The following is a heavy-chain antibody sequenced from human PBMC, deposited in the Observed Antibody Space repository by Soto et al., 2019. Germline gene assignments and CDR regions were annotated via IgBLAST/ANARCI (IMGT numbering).Heavy chain of an antibody. CDR3: ASSFGVAAAGPFDY. D-gene: IGHD6-13*01. Sequence: QVQLQESGPGLVKPSQTLSLTCTVSGGSISSGGYYWSWIRQHPGKGLEWIGYIYYSGSTYYNPSRKCRVTISVDTSKNQFSRKLSSVTDADTALSYCASSFGVAAAGPFDYWGQGTLVTVSS. J-gene: IGHJ4*02. CDR2: IYYSGST. V-gene: IGHV4-31*03. CDR1: GGSISSGGYY.